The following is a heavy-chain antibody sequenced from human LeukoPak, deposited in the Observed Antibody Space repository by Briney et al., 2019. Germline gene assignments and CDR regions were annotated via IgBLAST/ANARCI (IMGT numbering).Heavy chain of an antibody. CDR1: GFTFSSYA. CDR2: ISGSGGST. V-gene: IGHV3-23*01. Sequence: GGSLRLSCAASGFTFSSYAMSWVRQAPGKGLEWVSAISGSGGSTYYADSVKGRFTISRDNAKNSLYLQMNSLRAEDTAVYYCARPEKIITIALGYGGQGTLVTVSS. D-gene: IGHD3-3*01. J-gene: IGHJ4*02. CDR3: ARPEKIITIALGY.